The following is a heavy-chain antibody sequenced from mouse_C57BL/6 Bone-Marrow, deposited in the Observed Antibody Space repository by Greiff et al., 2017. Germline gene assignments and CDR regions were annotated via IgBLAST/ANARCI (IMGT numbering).Heavy chain of an antibody. CDR3: ARSFYYGSLVAY. J-gene: IGHJ3*01. Sequence: EVQLQQSGPELVKPGASVKISCKASGYSFTDYNMNWVKQSNGKSLEWIGVINPNYGTSSYNQKFKGKATLTVDQSSSTAYMQLNDLTSEDSAVYYSARSFYYGSLVAYWGQGTLVTVSA. CDR1: GYSFTDYN. V-gene: IGHV1-39*01. D-gene: IGHD1-1*01. CDR2: INPNYGTS.